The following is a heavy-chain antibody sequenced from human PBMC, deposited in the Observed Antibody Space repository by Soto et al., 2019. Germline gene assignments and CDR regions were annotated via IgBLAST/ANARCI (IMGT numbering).Heavy chain of an antibody. Sequence: SETMPVTCTVSGDYVIGGGYYWGWVRKRPRKGLEWIGCVYHSGGTHYNPSLNGRLTISVDKSKNQFYLRLTSVTAADTAVYYSTRDNRITVNQANFAYGMDVWGQGTTVTVSS. CDR2: VYHSGGT. CDR3: TRDNRITVNQANFAYGMDV. CDR1: GDYVIGGGYY. V-gene: IGHV4-31*03. J-gene: IGHJ6*02. D-gene: IGHD1-1*01.